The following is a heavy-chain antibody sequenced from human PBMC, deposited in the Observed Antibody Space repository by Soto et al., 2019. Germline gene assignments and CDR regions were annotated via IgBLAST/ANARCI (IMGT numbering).Heavy chain of an antibody. CDR3: TRVSRVSLTDC. CDR2: INPDGSGK. Sequence: EVQLVESGGGLVQPGGSLRRSCEVSGLTFSNSWMNWVRQPPGKGLEWVANINPDGSGKYYVESLRGRFTISRDNAKNALYLQMNSLRAEDTAVYYCTRVSRVSLTDCWGQGALVTVSS. CDR1: GLTFSNSW. V-gene: IGHV3-7*04. J-gene: IGHJ4*02.